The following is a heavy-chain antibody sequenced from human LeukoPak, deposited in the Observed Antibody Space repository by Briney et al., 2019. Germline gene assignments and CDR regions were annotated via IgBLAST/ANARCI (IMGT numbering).Heavy chain of an antibody. V-gene: IGHV4-39*01. CDR2: IYYSGST. J-gene: IGHJ4*02. CDR1: GGSISSSSYY. CDR3: ARHGGYCSSTSCYFPEFDY. D-gene: IGHD2-2*01. Sequence: SETLSLTCTVSGGSISSSSYYWGWIRQPPGKGLEWIGSIYYSGSTYYNPSLKSRVTISVDTSKNQFSLKLSSVTAADTAVYYCARHGGYCSSTSCYFPEFDYWGQGTLVTVSS.